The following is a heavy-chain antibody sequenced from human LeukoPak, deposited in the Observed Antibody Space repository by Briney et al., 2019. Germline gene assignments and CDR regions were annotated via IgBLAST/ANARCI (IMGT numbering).Heavy chain of an antibody. CDR1: GGSFSGYY. D-gene: IGHD3-3*01. CDR3: ARAFGVVIYFDY. Sequence: SETLSFTCAVYGGSFSGYYWSWIRQPPGKGLEWIGSIHHSGSTYYNPSLKSRVTISVDASKNQLSLKLSPVTAADTAVYYCARAFGVVIYFDYWGQGTLVTVSS. J-gene: IGHJ4*02. V-gene: IGHV4-34*01. CDR2: IHHSGST.